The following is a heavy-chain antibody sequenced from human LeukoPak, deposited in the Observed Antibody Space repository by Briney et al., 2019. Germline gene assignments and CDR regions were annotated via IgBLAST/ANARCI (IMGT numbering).Heavy chain of an antibody. CDR3: AKGYYGSGSYGWFDY. Sequence: GGSLRLSCAASGFTFSNAWMSWVRQAPGKGLEWVSSISGSDGTTYYADSVKGRFTISRDNSKNTLFLHMNSLRAEDTAVYSCAKGYYGSGSYGWFDYWGQGTLVTVSS. D-gene: IGHD3-10*01. CDR1: GFTFSNAW. CDR2: ISGSDGTT. V-gene: IGHV3-23*01. J-gene: IGHJ4*02.